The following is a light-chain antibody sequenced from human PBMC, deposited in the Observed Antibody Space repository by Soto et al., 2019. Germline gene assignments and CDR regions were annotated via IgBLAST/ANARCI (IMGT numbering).Light chain of an antibody. CDR2: SAS. CDR1: QGITSY. J-gene: IGKJ4*01. Sequence: IQLTQSPSSLSASVGDRVTITCRASQGITSYLAWYQQRPGKAPGLLIYSASTLQSGVPSRFSGSGYGTDFSLTISNLQPEDFATNYCQQLYRHPHTFGGGTTVDIK. V-gene: IGKV1-9*01. CDR3: QQLYRHPHT.